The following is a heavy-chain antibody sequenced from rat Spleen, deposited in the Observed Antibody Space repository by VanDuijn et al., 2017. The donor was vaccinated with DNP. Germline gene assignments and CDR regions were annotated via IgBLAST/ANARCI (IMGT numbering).Heavy chain of an antibody. CDR1: GFTFTKYG. CDR2: ISTSGGST. D-gene: IGHD1-4*01. Sequence: EVQLVESGGGLVQPGRSLKLSCAASGFTFTKYGMAWVRQAPTKGLEWVASISTSGGSTYYRDSVKGRFTVSRDNAKSTLYLQMDSLRSEDTATYYCARASGPRFAYWGQGTLVTVSS. CDR3: ARASGPRFAY. J-gene: IGHJ3*01. V-gene: IGHV5-25*01.